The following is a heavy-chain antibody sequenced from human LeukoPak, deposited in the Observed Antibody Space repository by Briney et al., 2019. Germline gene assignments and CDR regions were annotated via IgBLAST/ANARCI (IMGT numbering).Heavy chain of an antibody. CDR3: AREMYYSGSGSPDAFDI. CDR1: GGSISSGDYY. D-gene: IGHD3-10*01. J-gene: IGHJ3*02. CDR2: IYYSGST. Sequence: PSETLSLTCTVSGGSISSGDYYWSWIRQPPGKGLEWIGYIYYSGSTYYNPSLKSRVTISIDTSKNQFSLKLSSVTAADTAVYFCAREMYYSGSGSPDAFDIWGQGTMVTVSS. V-gene: IGHV4-30-4*02.